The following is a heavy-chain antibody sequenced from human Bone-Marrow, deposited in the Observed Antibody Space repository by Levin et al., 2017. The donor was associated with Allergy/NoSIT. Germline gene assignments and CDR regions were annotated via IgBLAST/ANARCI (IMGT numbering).Heavy chain of an antibody. Sequence: HAGGSLRLSCTASGFTFNKYGVTWVRQAPGKGLEWISSVSGSGVASNYADSVRGRFTISRDMNMIFLQMNRLRVDDTATYYCAKDPMWDRYNFDMDVWGQGTTVIVSS. D-gene: IGHD1-26*01. CDR1: GFTFNKYG. V-gene: IGHV3-23*01. CDR3: AKDPMWDRYNFDMDV. J-gene: IGHJ6*02. CDR2: VSGSGVAS.